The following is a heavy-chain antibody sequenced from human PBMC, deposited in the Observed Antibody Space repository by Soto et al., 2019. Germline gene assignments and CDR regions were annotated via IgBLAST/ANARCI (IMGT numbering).Heavy chain of an antibody. Sequence: PGESLKISCKGSGYSFTSYWIGWVRQMPGKGLEWMGIIYPGDSDTRYSPSFQGQVTISADKSISTAYLQWSSLKASDTAMYYCSRLRNSGPICYKCCMDVWGQGTTVTVSS. CDR3: SRLRNSGPICYKCCMDV. CDR2: IYPGDSDT. CDR1: GYSFTSYW. V-gene: IGHV5-51*01. J-gene: IGHJ6*02. D-gene: IGHD2-2*02.